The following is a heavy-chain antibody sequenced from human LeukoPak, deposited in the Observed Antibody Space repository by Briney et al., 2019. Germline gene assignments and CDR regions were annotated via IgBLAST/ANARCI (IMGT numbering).Heavy chain of an antibody. CDR1: GFAFSIYS. CDR2: ISSSSGTI. Sequence: PGGSLRLSCTASGFAFSIYSMNWVRQAPGKGLEWVSYISSSSGTIYYADSVKGRITISRDNAKNSLYLQVNSLRAEDTAVYYCTSSMVASGTSPLDYWGQGTLVTVSS. D-gene: IGHD6-13*01. V-gene: IGHV3-48*04. CDR3: TSSMVASGTSPLDY. J-gene: IGHJ4*02.